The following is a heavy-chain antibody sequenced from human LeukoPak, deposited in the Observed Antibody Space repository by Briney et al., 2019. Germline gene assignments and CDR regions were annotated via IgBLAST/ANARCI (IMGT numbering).Heavy chain of an antibody. J-gene: IGHJ1*01. CDR3: ARTPYSSSWYGYFQH. CDR1: GGSFSGYY. CDR2: INHSGST. D-gene: IGHD6-13*01. Sequence: PSETLSLTCAGYGGSFSGYYWSWIRQPPGKGMKWIGEINHSGSTNYNPSLKSRVTISVDTSKNQFSLKLSSVTAADTAVYYCARTPYSSSWYGYFQHWGQGTLVTVSS. V-gene: IGHV4-34*01.